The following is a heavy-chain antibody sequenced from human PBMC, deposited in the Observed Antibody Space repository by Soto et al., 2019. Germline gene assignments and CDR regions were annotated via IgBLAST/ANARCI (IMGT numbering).Heavy chain of an antibody. J-gene: IGHJ4*02. V-gene: IGHV2-5*02. Sequence: QITLKESGPTLLTPTQTLALTCTFSGFSLTASPVGVGWIRQSPGKALEWLALIYWDDDKRYNPSLKSRLTIIKDTPQNQVVLIMTNVDPVDTATYYCAHRRRSGDWNGGYFDYWGQGSLFTVSS. CDR3: AHRRRSGDWNGGYFDY. CDR1: GFSLTASPVG. D-gene: IGHD2-21*02. CDR2: IYWDDDK.